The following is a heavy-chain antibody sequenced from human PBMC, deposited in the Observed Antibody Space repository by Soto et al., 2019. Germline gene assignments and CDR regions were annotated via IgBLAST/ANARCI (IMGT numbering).Heavy chain of an antibody. CDR1: GFTVSSNY. D-gene: IGHD4-4*01. Sequence: GGSLSLSCAASGFTVSSNYMSWVRQAPGKGLEWVSVIYSGGSTYYADCVKGRFTISIDNSKNTLYFQMNIWRAEDTAVYYCARGPLDYSNPGDWYYYMDVWGKGTTVTVSS. J-gene: IGHJ6*03. CDR3: ARGPLDYSNPGDWYYYMDV. CDR2: IYSGGST. V-gene: IGHV3-66*01.